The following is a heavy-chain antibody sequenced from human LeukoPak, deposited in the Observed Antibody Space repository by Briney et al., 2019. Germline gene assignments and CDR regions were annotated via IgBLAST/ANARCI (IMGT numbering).Heavy chain of an antibody. V-gene: IGHV3-7*01. D-gene: IGHD4/OR15-4a*01. CDR2: INQDGRDK. CDR1: GFTFSSDW. Sequence: GGSLRLSCAASGFTFSSDWMSWVRQAPGKGLEWVANINQDGRDKSYVDSVRGRFTISRDNARNSPYLQMNSLRAEDTAMYYCAEGAGYWGQGTLVTVSS. J-gene: IGHJ4*02. CDR3: AEGAGY.